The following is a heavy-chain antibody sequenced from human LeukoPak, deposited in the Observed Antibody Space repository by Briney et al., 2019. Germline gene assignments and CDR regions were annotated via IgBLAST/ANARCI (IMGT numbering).Heavy chain of an antibody. CDR1: GFTFDDYG. CDR3: ARGRYSSSWYKFDY. V-gene: IGHV3-20*04. CDR2: INWNGGST. J-gene: IGHJ4*02. Sequence: PGGSLRLSCAASGFTFDDYGMSWVRQAPGEGLEWVSGINWNGGSTGYADSVKGRFTISRDNAKNSLYLQMNSLRAEDTALYYCARGRYSSSWYKFDYWGQGTLVTVSS. D-gene: IGHD6-13*01.